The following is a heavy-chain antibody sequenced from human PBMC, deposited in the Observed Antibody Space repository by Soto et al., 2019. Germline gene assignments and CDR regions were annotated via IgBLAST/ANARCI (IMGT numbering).Heavy chain of an antibody. CDR1: GYTFSSYW. V-gene: IGHV5-51*01. D-gene: IGHD2-15*01. Sequence: GESLKISCKGSGYTFSSYWIAWVRQMPGEGLEWMGIIYPGDSDTRYSPSFQGQVTISADKSISTAYLQWSSLKASDTAMYYCARQGSSWYGDYWGQGTQVTVSS. CDR2: IYPGDSDT. CDR3: ARQGSSWYGDY. J-gene: IGHJ4*02.